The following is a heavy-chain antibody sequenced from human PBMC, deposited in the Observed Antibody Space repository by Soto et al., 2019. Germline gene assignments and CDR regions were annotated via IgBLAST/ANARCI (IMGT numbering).Heavy chain of an antibody. CDR3: AHMRAAKFDY. J-gene: IGHJ4*02. CDR1: GVSLSTSGVG. Sequence: QITLKESGPTLVKHTETLTLTCNVSGVSLSTSGVGVGWIRQPPGKALGWLALIYWDDDKRSSPSLKSRLTITKDTSKNQVVLTMTNMAPVDTATYYCAHMRAAKFDYWGQGTLVTVSS. CDR2: IYWDDDK. D-gene: IGHD2-15*01. V-gene: IGHV2-5*02.